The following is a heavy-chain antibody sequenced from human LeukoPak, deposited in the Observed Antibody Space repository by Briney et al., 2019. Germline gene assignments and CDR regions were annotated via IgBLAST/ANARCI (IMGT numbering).Heavy chain of an antibody. J-gene: IGHJ4*02. CDR3: ARTKDYYGSGSYYNMPDY. CDR1: GYSFTSYW. V-gene: IGHV5-51*01. Sequence: GESLKISCKGSGYSFTSYWIGWVRQMPGKGLEWMGIIYPGDSDTRYSPSFQGQVTISADKSIGTAYLQWSSLKASDTATYYCARTKDYYGSGSYYNMPDYWGQGTLVTVSS. D-gene: IGHD3-10*01. CDR2: IYPGDSDT.